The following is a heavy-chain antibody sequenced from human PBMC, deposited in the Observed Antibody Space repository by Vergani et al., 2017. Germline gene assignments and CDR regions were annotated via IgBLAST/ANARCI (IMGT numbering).Heavy chain of an antibody. Sequence: QVQLVESGGGVVQPGRSLRLPCAASGFTFSSYGMHWVRQAPGKGLEWVAVISYDGSNKYYADSVKGRFTISRDNSKNTLYLQMNSLRAEDTAVYYCAKVATGTTRYYYYYYMDVWGKGTTVTVSS. CDR3: AKVATGTTRYYYYYYMDV. V-gene: IGHV3-30*18. CDR2: ISYDGSNK. CDR1: GFTFSSYG. J-gene: IGHJ6*03. D-gene: IGHD1-1*01.